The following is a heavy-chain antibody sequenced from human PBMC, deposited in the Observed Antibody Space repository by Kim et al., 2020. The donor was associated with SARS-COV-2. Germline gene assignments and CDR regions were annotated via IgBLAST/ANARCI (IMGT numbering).Heavy chain of an antibody. CDR2: IKTDGSST. V-gene: IGHV3-74*01. CDR3: ARAPFGYYSDY. CDR1: GFTFSSYW. J-gene: IGHJ4*01. Sequence: GGSLRLSCAASGFTFSSYWMHWVRQAPGKGLVWVSRIKTDGSSTHYADSVKGRFTISRDNAKDTLYLEMNSLRVEDTAVYYCARAPFGYYSDYWGHGTLV. D-gene: IGHD3-22*01.